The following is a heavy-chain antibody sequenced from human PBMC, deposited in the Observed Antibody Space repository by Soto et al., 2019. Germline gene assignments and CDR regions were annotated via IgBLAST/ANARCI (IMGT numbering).Heavy chain of an antibody. Sequence: PGESLKISCKGSGYSFTSYWISWVRQMPGKGLEWMGRIDPSDSYTNYSPSFQGHVTISADKSISTAYLQWSSLKASDTAMYYCAIRRVVVPAAIWFDPWGQGTLVTVSS. V-gene: IGHV5-10-1*01. CDR2: IDPSDSYT. CDR1: GYSFTSYW. J-gene: IGHJ5*02. CDR3: AIRRVVVPAAIWFDP. D-gene: IGHD2-2*01.